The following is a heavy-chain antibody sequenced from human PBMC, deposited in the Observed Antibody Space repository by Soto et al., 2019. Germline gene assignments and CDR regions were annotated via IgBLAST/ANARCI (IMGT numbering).Heavy chain of an antibody. CDR2: INPSGGST. J-gene: IGHJ5*02. Sequence: ASVKVSCKASGYTFTSYYMHWVRQAPGQGLEWMGMINPSGGSTSYAQKFQGRVTMTRDTSTSTVYMELSSLRSEDTAVYYCARDQAGHDYGDYVGWFDPWGQGTLVTVSS. V-gene: IGHV1-46*03. CDR3: ARDQAGHDYGDYVGWFDP. D-gene: IGHD4-17*01. CDR1: GYTFTSYY.